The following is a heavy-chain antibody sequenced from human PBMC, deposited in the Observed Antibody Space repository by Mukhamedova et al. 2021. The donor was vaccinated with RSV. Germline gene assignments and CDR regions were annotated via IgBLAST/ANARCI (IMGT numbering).Heavy chain of an antibody. Sequence: HWVRQAPGKGLEWLAFVSSDGTKQYYGDSAQGRFTISRDNSYNDMVYLQMDSLTPDDTGLYYCARGRFCSQPIRYPPLQYWGPG. CDR2: VSSDGTKQ. V-gene: IGHV3-30*03. D-gene: IGHD2-15*01. J-gene: IGHJ1*01. CDR3: ARGRFCSQPIRYPPLQY.